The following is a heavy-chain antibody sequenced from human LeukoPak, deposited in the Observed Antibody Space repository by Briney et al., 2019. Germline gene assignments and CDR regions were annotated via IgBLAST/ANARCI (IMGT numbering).Heavy chain of an antibody. J-gene: IGHJ5*02. D-gene: IGHD2-2*01. V-gene: IGHV4-59*01. CDR2: IYYSGST. CDR1: GGSISSYY. Sequence: PSETLSLTCTVSGGSISSYYWSWIRQPPGKGLEWIGYIYYSGSTNYNPSLKSRVTISVDTSKNQFSLKLSSVTAADTAVYYCARRMGVPNNWFAPWGQGTLVTVSS. CDR3: ARRMGVPNNWFAP.